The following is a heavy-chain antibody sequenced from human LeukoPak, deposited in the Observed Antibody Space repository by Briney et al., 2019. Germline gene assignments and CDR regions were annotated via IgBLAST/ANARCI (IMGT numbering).Heavy chain of an antibody. V-gene: IGHV3-30-3*01. CDR2: ISYDGSNK. CDR1: GFTFSSYA. J-gene: IGHJ4*02. Sequence: PGRSLRLSCAASGFTFSSYAMHWVRQAPGKGLEWVAVISYDGSNKYYADSVKGRFTTSRDNSKNTLYLQMNSLRAEDTAVYYCATNVQQQLTLDYWGQGTLVTVSS. CDR3: ATNVQQQLTLDY. D-gene: IGHD6-13*01.